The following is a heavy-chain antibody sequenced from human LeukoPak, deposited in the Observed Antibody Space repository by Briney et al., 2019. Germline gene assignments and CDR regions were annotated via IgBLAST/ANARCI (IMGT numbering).Heavy chain of an antibody. D-gene: IGHD6-13*01. CDR1: GDSVSSNSAA. CDR3: AREPLPHSSSWYYFDY. J-gene: IGHJ4*02. CDR2: TYYRSKWYN. Sequence: SQTLSLTCAISGDSVSSNSAAWNWIRQSPSRGLEWLGRTYYRSKWYNDYAVSVKSRITINPDTSKNQFSLQLNSVTPEDTAVYYCAREPLPHSSSWYYFDYWGQGTLVTVSS. V-gene: IGHV6-1*01.